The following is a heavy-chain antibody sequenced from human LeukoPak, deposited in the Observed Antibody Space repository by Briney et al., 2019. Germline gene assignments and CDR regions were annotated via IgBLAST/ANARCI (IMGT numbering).Heavy chain of an antibody. CDR3: ARDDIYDATPPLDY. D-gene: IGHD3-22*01. CDR1: AYTFTSYG. Sequence: ASVKVSCKASAYTFTSYGISWVRQAPGQGLEWMGWISAYNGNTNYAQKLQGRVTMTTDTSTSTAYMELRSLRSDDTAVYYCARDDIYDATPPLDYWGQGTLVTVSS. V-gene: IGHV1-18*04. CDR2: ISAYNGNT. J-gene: IGHJ4*02.